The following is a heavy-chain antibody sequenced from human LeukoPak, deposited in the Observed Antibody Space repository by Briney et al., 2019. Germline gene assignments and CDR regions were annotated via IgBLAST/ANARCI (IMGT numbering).Heavy chain of an antibody. CDR1: GGSISSSNYC. D-gene: IGHD3-22*01. CDR2: ICYRGDT. J-gene: IGHJ3*02. Sequence: PSETLSLTSTVSGGSISSSNYCWDWIRQPPGKGLEWIGCICYRGDTYYNPSLKSRVTISIDTSKNQFSLKLSSVTAADTAVYYCASHVSRGYYLDAFDIWGQGTMVTVSS. V-gene: IGHV4-39*01. CDR3: ASHVSRGYYLDAFDI.